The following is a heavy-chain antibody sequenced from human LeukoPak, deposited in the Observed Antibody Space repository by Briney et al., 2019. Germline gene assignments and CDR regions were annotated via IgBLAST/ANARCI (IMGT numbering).Heavy chain of an antibody. CDR1: GYSISSGYY. J-gene: IGHJ4*02. D-gene: IGHD6-6*01. Sequence: SETLSLTCTVSGYSISSGYYWGWIRQPPGKGLEWIGNIYHGGSAYYNPSLKSRVTISVDTSKNQFSLKLSSMTAADTAVYYCARGIVYSSSSVFPPFDYWGQGTQVTVSS. CDR3: ARGIVYSSSSVFPPFDY. V-gene: IGHV4-38-2*02. CDR2: IYHGGSA.